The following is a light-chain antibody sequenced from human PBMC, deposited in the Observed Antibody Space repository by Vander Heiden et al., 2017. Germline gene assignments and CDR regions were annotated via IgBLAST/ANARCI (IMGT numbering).Light chain of an antibody. CDR2: GAS. CDR3: QQYNTWPPLS. V-gene: IGKV3D-15*01. J-gene: IGKJ4*01. CDR1: QSVSSN. Sequence: EIVMTQSPATLSLSPGETATLSCRASQSVSSNLAWYQQKPGQAPRLLIYGASTRATGIPARFSGSGSGTEFTLTISSLQSKDFAGYYCQQYNTWPPLSFGGGTTVEIK.